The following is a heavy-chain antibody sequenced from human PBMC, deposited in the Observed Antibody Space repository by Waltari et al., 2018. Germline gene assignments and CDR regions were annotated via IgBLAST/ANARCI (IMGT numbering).Heavy chain of an antibody. V-gene: IGHV1-69*02. D-gene: IGHD5-12*01. CDR3: ARNKRDGYNYY. Sequence: QVQLVQSGAEVKKPGSSVKVYCKASGGTFSSYTISWVRQAPGQGLEWMGRIIPILGIANYAQKFQGRVTITADKSTSTAYMELSSLRSEDTAVYYCARNKRDGYNYYWGQGTLVTVSS. CDR2: IIPILGIA. CDR1: GGTFSSYT. J-gene: IGHJ4*02.